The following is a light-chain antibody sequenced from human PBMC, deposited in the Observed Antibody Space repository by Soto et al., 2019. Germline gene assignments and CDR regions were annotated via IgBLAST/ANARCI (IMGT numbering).Light chain of an antibody. Sequence: EIVLTQSPGTLSLSPGERATLSCRASQRISSSYLAWYQQKPGQAPRLLIYGASSRATGIPDRFSGSGFWKDFPLSISRLEPEDFAVYYCQQYGSSPALTFGGGTKVDIK. CDR2: GAS. CDR3: QQYGSSPALT. CDR1: QRISSSY. V-gene: IGKV3-20*01. J-gene: IGKJ4*01.